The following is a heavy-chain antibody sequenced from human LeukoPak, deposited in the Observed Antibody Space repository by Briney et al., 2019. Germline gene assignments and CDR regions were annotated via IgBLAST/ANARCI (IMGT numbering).Heavy chain of an antibody. V-gene: IGHV3-11*01. D-gene: IGHD3-22*01. Sequence: PGGSLRLSCAASGFTFSDYYMSWIRQAPGKGLEWVSYISSSGSTIYYADSVKGRFTISRDNAKNSLYLQMNSLRAEDTAVYYCILTYNYDSSDYWGQGTLVTVSS. CDR3: ILTYNYDSSDY. J-gene: IGHJ4*02. CDR2: ISSSGSTI. CDR1: GFTFSDYY.